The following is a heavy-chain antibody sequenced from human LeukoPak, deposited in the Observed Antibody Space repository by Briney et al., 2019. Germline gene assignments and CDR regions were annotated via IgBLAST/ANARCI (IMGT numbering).Heavy chain of an antibody. J-gene: IGHJ4*02. D-gene: IGHD3-9*01. CDR1: GYTFTGYY. CDR3: AADGPYYDILTGYEYYFDY. Sequence: GASVKVSCKASGYTFTGYYIHWVRQAPGQGLEWMGGIIPIFGTANYAQKFQGRVTITADESTSTAYMELSSLRSEDTAVYYCAADGPYYDILTGYEYYFDYWGQGTLVTVSS. V-gene: IGHV1-69*13. CDR2: IIPIFGTA.